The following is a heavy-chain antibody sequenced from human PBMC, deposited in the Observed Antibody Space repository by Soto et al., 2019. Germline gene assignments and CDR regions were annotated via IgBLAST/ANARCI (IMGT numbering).Heavy chain of an antibody. J-gene: IGHJ4*02. CDR3: ADGGEWAFNFVY. Sequence: GGSLRLSCAASGFTFSTYAMSWVRLAPGEGLEWVSGISVSGANTYYADSVKGRFTISRDNSKNTLYLQMNNLRAEDTAVYYCADGGEWAFNFVYWGQGTQVTVSS. CDR2: ISVSGANT. CDR1: GFTFSTYA. V-gene: IGHV3-23*01. D-gene: IGHD3-10*01.